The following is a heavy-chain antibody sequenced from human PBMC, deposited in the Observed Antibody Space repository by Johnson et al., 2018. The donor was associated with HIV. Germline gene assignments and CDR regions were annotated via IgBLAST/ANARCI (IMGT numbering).Heavy chain of an antibody. CDR2: ISYDAKNK. CDR3: ARGALGSFDI. V-gene: IGHV3-30*04. D-gene: IGHD3-10*01. J-gene: IGHJ3*02. Sequence: VQLVESGGCVVQPGGSLRLSCAASGFTFSSYAMHWVRQAPGKGLEWVAVISYDAKNKYYADSVKGRFTISRDNSKNTLYLQMDSLRDEDMAVYYCARGALGSFDIWGQGTMVTVSS. CDR1: GFTFSSYA.